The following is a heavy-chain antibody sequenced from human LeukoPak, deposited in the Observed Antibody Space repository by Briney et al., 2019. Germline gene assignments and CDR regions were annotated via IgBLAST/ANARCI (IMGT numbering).Heavy chain of an antibody. V-gene: IGHV4-30-2*01. CDR1: GGSISSGGYS. Sequence: SQTLSLTCAVSGGSISSGGYSWRWIRQPPGKGLEWIGYIYHSGSTYYNPSLKSRVTISVDRSKNQFSLKLSSVTAADTAVYYCARGFGYSYKNWGQGTLVTVSS. CDR3: ARGFGYSYKN. J-gene: IGHJ4*02. CDR2: IYHSGST. D-gene: IGHD5-18*01.